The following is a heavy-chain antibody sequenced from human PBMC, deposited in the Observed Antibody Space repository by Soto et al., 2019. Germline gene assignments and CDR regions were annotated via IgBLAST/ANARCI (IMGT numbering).Heavy chain of an antibody. CDR3: ARCYCSVGSCYSCWHFDL. CDR1: GYTFTNYG. J-gene: IGHJ2*01. Sequence: QVQLVQSGSEVKKPGASVKVSCKASGYTFTNYGMSWVRQAPGQGLEWMGWISAYNGNTNHAQNFQGRVTMTTDTSTNTAYMELRILRSDDTAVYYCARCYCSVGSCYSCWHFDLWGRGALVTVSS. V-gene: IGHV1-18*01. CDR2: ISAYNGNT. D-gene: IGHD2-15*01.